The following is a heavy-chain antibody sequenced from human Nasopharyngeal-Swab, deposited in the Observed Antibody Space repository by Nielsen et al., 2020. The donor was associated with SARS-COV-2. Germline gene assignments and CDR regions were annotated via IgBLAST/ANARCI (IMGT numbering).Heavy chain of an antibody. J-gene: IGHJ6*02. Sequence: SETLSLTCAVYGGTFSGYYWSWIRQPPGKGLEWIGEINHSGSTNYNPSLKSRVTISVDTSKNQFSLMLSSVTAADTAVYYCARGQPVTTFYYYYGMDVWGQGTTVTVSS. V-gene: IGHV4-34*01. CDR1: GGTFSGYY. CDR3: ARGQPVTTFYYYYGMDV. CDR2: INHSGST. D-gene: IGHD4-17*01.